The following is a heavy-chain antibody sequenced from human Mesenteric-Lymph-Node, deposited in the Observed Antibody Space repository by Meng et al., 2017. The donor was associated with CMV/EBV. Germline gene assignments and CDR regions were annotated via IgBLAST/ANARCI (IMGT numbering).Heavy chain of an antibody. J-gene: IGHJ6*02. V-gene: IGHV4-59*01. CDR2: IYYSGST. D-gene: IGHD6-13*01. Sequence: SETLSLTCTVSGGSISSYYWSWIRQPPGKGLEWIGYIYYSGSTNYNPSLKSRVTISVDTSKNQFSLKLSSVTAADTAVYYCARLAAAGTRVYYGMDVWGQGTTVTVSS. CDR3: ARLAAAGTRVYYGMDV. CDR1: GGSISSYY.